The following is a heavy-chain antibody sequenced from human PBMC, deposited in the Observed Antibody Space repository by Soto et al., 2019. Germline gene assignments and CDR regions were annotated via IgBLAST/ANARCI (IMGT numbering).Heavy chain of an antibody. CDR3: AKDYDYIWGSYRLLKGAFDI. J-gene: IGHJ3*02. CDR1: GFTFSSYA. D-gene: IGHD3-16*02. CDR2: ISGSGGST. Sequence: GGSLRLSCAASGFTFSSYAMSWVRQAPGKGLEWVSAISGSGGSTYYADSVKGRFTISRDNSKNTLYLQMNSLRAEDTAVYYCAKDYDYIWGSYRLLKGAFDIWGQGTMVTVSS. V-gene: IGHV3-23*01.